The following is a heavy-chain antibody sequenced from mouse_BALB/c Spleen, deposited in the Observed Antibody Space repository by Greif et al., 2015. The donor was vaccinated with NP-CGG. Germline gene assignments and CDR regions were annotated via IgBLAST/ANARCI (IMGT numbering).Heavy chain of an antibody. CDR3: ANDEAMDY. CDR2: INSNGGST. V-gene: IGHV5-6-3*01. J-gene: IGHJ4*01. Sequence: EVKLVESGGGLVQPGGSLKLSCAASGFTFSSYGMSWVRQTPDKRLELVATINSNGGSTYYPDSVKGRFTIPRDNAKNTLYLQMSSLKSEDTAMYYCANDEAMDYWGQGTSVTVSS. CDR1: GFTFSSYG. D-gene: IGHD2-12*01.